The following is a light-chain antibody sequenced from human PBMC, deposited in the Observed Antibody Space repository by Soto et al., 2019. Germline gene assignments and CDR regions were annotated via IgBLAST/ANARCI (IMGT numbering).Light chain of an antibody. V-gene: IGKV1-5*03. CDR2: KAS. CDR1: QTISSW. J-gene: IGKJ1*01. Sequence: DIQMTPSPFTLSGSVGDRVTITCRASQTISSWLAWYQQKPGKAPKLLIYKASTLKSGVPSRFSGSGSGTEFTLTISSLQPDDFATYYCQHYNSDSEAFGQGTMVDIK. CDR3: QHYNSDSEA.